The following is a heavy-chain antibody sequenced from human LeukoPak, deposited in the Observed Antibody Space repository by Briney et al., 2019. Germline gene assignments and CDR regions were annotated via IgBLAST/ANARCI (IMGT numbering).Heavy chain of an antibody. CDR2: IMPMFGKA. D-gene: IGHD3-10*01. CDR1: GGTFSSYD. J-gene: IGHJ3*01. V-gene: IGHV1-69*06. CDR3: ARDYKT. Sequence: ASVKVSCKASGGTFSSYDISWVRQAPGQGLEWMGGIMPMFGKANYAQKFQGRVTTTADKATSTAYMELSSLRSEDTAVYYCARDYKTWGQGTMVTVSS.